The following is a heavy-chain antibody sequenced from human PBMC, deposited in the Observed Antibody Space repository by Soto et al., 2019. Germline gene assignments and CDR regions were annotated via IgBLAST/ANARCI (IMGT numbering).Heavy chain of an antibody. Sequence: SETLSLTCTVSGSSISGFYWSWVRKSAGKGLEWIGRIYANGTTDYNPSLKSRVMMSVNKYKKKFSLKLRSVPAADTAVYYCVRDGTKTLRDWFDPWGQGISVTVSS. CDR1: GSSISGFY. J-gene: IGHJ5*02. D-gene: IGHD1-1*01. CDR2: IYANGTT. CDR3: VRDGTKTLRDWFDP. V-gene: IGHV4-4*07.